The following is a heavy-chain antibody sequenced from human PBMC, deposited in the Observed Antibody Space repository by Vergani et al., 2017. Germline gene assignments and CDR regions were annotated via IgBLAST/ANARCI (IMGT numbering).Heavy chain of an antibody. CDR3: ARDRGTIFGVANFDY. J-gene: IGHJ4*02. Sequence: QVQLVQSGAEVKKPGSSVKVSCKASGGTFSSYTISWVRQAPGQGLEWMGRIIPILGIANYAQKFQGRVTMTRDTSTSTVYMELSSLRSEDTAVYYCARDRGTIFGVANFDYWGQGTLVTVSS. D-gene: IGHD3-3*01. CDR1: GGTFSSYT. V-gene: IGHV1-69*08. CDR2: IIPILGIA.